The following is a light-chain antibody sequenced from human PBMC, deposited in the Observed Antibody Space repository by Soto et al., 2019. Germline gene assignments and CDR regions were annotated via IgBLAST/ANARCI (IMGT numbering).Light chain of an antibody. J-gene: IGKJ1*01. CDR1: QSVSFN. CDR2: DAS. Sequence: EIVMTQSPSNLSLSPVEIATFSCRGSQSVSFNLAWYQQKPGQAPRLLIYDASTRATGIPARFSGSGSGTEFTLTISSLQSEDFAVYYCQQYYNWPPWTFGQGTKVDIK. CDR3: QQYYNWPPWT. V-gene: IGKV3-15*01.